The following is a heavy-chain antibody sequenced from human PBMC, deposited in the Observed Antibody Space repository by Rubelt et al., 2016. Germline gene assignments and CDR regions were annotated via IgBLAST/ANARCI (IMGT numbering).Heavy chain of an antibody. D-gene: IGHD6-19*01. CDR3: AKSAKAYYSSSEIDY. Sequence: EWVSYISSSSSSIYYADSVKGRFIIFRDNAKNSLYLQMNSLRAEDTAVYYCAKSAKAYYSSSEIDYWGQGTLVTVSS. CDR2: ISSSSSSI. J-gene: IGHJ4*02. V-gene: IGHV3-48*03.